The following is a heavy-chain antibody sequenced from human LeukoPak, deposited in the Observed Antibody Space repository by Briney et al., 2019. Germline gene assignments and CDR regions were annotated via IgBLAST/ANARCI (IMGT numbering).Heavy chain of an antibody. Sequence: GGSLRLSCAASGFTFSSYSMNWVRQAPGKGLEWVSSISSSSSYIYYADSVKGRFTISRDNAKNSLYLQMNSLRAEDTAVYYGAKGRAVGTTFVFDYWGQGTGVTVSS. CDR2: ISSSSSYI. J-gene: IGHJ4*02. CDR3: AKGRAVGTTFVFDY. D-gene: IGHD1-26*01. V-gene: IGHV3-21*04. CDR1: GFTFSSYS.